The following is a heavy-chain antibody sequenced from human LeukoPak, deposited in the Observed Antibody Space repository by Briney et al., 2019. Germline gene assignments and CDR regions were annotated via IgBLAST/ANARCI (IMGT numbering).Heavy chain of an antibody. CDR3: VRHDSYIPF. D-gene: IGHD5-18*01. CDR1: GFNFNSYA. V-gene: IGHV3-23*01. J-gene: IGHJ1*01. Sequence: PGGSLRLSCAASGFNFNSYAMSWVRQTPGKGLEWVSGISDNDGTTYYTDSVRGRFTISRDNSKDTVYLQMKNLRAADTALYFCVRHDSYIPFWGQGSLVTVSS. CDR2: ISDNDGTT.